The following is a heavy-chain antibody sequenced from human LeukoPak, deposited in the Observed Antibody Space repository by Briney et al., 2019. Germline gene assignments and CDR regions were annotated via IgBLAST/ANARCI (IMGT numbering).Heavy chain of an antibody. J-gene: IGHJ4*02. CDR2: INSDGNNI. CDR1: GFTFSDYF. CDR3: ATSRVFDF. Sequence: GGSLRLSCVTSGFTFSDYFMNWIRQAPGKGPEWLSFINSDGNNIYYRDSVKGRFTISRDNAKKTLYLEMNNLRVDDTAIYYFATSRVFDFWGQGTLVAVSS. V-gene: IGHV3-11*04.